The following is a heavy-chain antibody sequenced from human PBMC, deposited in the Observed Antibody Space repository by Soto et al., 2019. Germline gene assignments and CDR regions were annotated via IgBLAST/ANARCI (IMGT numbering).Heavy chain of an antibody. J-gene: IGHJ5*02. CDR1: GYTFSSYP. Sequence: QVQLVQSGAEEKRPGASVKISCKASGYTFSSYPIHWVRQAPGHRLEWMGWINSGNGYTKYSQKFQARVSITRDTSASTAYMQLSSLRSEDTAVYYCAGDRGGYCSGGSCSEAWFDPWGQGTLVTVSS. V-gene: IGHV1-3*05. CDR3: AGDRGGYCSGGSCSEAWFDP. CDR2: INSGNGYT. D-gene: IGHD2-15*01.